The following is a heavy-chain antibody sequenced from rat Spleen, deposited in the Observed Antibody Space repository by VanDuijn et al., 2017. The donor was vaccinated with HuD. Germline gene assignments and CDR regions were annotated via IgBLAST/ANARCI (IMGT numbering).Heavy chain of an antibody. J-gene: IGHJ3*01. D-gene: IGHD2-7*01. Sequence: EVQLVESGGSLVQPGRSLKLSCEASGFTFSNYDMAWVRQAPTKGLEWIAPLSTGGDNTYYRDSVKGRFTISRDNAKNTQYLQMYSLRSEDSATYYCAAHGARISRFAYWGQGTLVTVSS. CDR3: AAHGARISRFAY. V-gene: IGHV5S13*01. CDR1: GFTFSNYD. CDR2: LSTGGDNT.